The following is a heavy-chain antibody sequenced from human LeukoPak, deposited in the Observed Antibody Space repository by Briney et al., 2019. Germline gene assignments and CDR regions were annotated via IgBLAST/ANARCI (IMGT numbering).Heavy chain of an antibody. D-gene: IGHD3-22*01. CDR1: GYSFTSYW. CDR2: IYPGDSDT. Sequence: GESLKISCKGSGYSFTSYWIGWVRQMPGKGLEWMGIIYPGDSDTRYGPSFQGQVTISADKSISTAYLQWSSLKASDTAMYYCASSPYYYDSSGYYYVHYWGQGTLVTVSS. V-gene: IGHV5-51*01. J-gene: IGHJ4*02. CDR3: ASSPYYYDSSGYYYVHY.